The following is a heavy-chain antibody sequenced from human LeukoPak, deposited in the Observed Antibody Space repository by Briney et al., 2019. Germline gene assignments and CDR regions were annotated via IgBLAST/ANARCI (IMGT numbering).Heavy chain of an antibody. CDR1: GYSFTSYW. J-gene: IGHJ4*02. V-gene: IGHV5-51*01. Sequence: GEALQISCKGAGYSFTSYWIGWVRQMPGKGVEWMGIIYPGDSDTRYSPSFQGQVTISADKSISTAYLQWSSLKASDTAMYYCARSFPYYYDSCFDYWGQGTLVTVSS. CDR3: ARSFPYYYDSCFDY. CDR2: IYPGDSDT. D-gene: IGHD3-22*01.